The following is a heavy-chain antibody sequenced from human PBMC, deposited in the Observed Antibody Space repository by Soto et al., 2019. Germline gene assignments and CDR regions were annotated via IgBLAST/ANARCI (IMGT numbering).Heavy chain of an antibody. CDR3: ARDFWGSIRGLIYYDSSGYLDY. V-gene: IGHV3-33*01. J-gene: IGHJ4*02. Sequence: PGGSLRLSCAASGFTFSSYGMHWVRQAPGKGLEWVAVIWYDGSNKYYADSVKGRFTISRDNSKNTLYLQMNSLRAEDTAVYYCARDFWGSIRGLIYYDSSGYLDYWGQGTLVTVSS. CDR1: GFTFSSYG. D-gene: IGHD3-22*01. CDR2: IWYDGSNK.